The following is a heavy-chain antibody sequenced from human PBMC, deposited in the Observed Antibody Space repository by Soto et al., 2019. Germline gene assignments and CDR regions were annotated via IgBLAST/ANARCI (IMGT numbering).Heavy chain of an antibody. V-gene: IGHV4-59*01. CDR3: ARRGWSNDY. J-gene: IGHJ4*02. D-gene: IGHD3-10*01. CDR2: TYYTGRT. Sequence: PSETLSLTCTVSGDSISGYYWSWIRQAPGKGLEWIGYTYYTGRTDYNPSLKSRVTMSVDTSKNKFSLELTSVTAADTAVYYRARRGWSNDYWGQGTLVTVSS. CDR1: GDSISGYY.